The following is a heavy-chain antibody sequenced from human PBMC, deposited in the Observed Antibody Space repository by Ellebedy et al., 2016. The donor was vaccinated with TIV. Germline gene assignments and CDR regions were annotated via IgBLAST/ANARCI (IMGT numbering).Heavy chain of an antibody. CDR3: ARDNGDYYFDY. CDR2: INPNSGGT. CDR1: GYTFTSYG. D-gene: IGHD3-10*01. V-gene: IGHV1-2*04. J-gene: IGHJ4*02. Sequence: ASVKVSXXASGYTFTSYGISWVRQAPGQGLEWMGWINPNSGGTNYAQKFQGWVTMTRDTSISTAYMELSRLRSDDTAVYYCARDNGDYYFDYWGQGTLVTVSS.